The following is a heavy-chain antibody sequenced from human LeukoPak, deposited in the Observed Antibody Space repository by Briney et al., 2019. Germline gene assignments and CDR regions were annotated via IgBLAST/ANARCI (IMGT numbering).Heavy chain of an antibody. V-gene: IGHV3-9*01. CDR1: GFTFSSYA. CDR2: ISWNSGSI. Sequence: PGGSLRLSCAASGFTFSSYAMHWVRQAPGKGLEWVSGISWNSGSIGYADSVKGRFTISRDNAKNSLYLQMNSLRAEDTALYYCAKDAVRWELQGGNDFQHWGQGTLVTVSS. D-gene: IGHD1-26*01. J-gene: IGHJ1*01. CDR3: AKDAVRWELQGGNDFQH.